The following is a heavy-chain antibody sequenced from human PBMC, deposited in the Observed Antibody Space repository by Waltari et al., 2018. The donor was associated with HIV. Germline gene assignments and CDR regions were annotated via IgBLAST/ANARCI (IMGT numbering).Heavy chain of an antibody. J-gene: IGHJ4*02. CDR3: ALTDAHFDY. V-gene: IGHV3-21*02. D-gene: IGHD2-21*02. Sequence: EVQLEQSGGGLVKTGGSLRLPRVTSGFDFNTYTLNWIRQAPGKGLDWVSSVSPTNYIYYADSVRGRFTVSRDNVKKSLYLQMNRLRVDDSALYFCALTDAHFDYWGRGSRVTVSS. CDR2: VSPTNYI. CDR1: GFDFNTYT.